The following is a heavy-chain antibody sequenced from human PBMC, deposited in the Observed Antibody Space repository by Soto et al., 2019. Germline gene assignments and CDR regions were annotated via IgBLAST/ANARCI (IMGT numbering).Heavy chain of an antibody. J-gene: IGHJ4*02. CDR3: ARGPPYDTRD. CDR2: ISYDGSNK. Sequence: QVQLVESGGGVVQPGRSLRLSCAASGFIFSDYAMHWVRQAPGKGLEWVAIISYDGSNKCYADSVKGRVTISRDNSKNTLYLQMNSLRAEDTAVYYCARGPPYDTRDWVQGTLVTVSS. V-gene: IGHV3-30-3*01. CDR1: GFIFSDYA. D-gene: IGHD3-22*01.